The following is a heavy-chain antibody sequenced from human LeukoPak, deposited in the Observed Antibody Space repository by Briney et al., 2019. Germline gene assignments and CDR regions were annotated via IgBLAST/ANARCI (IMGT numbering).Heavy chain of an antibody. D-gene: IGHD4-17*01. CDR2: IYYSGST. Sequence: SETLSLTCTVSGGSISSSYWSWIRQPPGKGLEWIGYIYYSGSTNYNPSLKSRVTISVDRSKNQFSLKLSSVTAADTAVYYCARSYYGDQYYFDYWGQGTLVTVSS. CDR3: ARSYYGDQYYFDY. J-gene: IGHJ4*02. V-gene: IGHV4-59*12. CDR1: GGSISSSY.